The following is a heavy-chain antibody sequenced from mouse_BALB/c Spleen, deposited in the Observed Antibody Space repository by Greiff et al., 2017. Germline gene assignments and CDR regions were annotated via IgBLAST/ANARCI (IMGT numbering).Heavy chain of an antibody. J-gene: IGHJ1*01. CDR3: ASPPYGSSSWYFDV. Sequence: VQLQQSGPELVKPGASVKMSCKASGYTFTSYVMHWVKQKPGQGLEWIGYINPYNDGTKYNEKFKGKATLTSDKSSSTAYMQFNSLTSEDSAVYYCASPPYGSSSWYFDVWGAGTTVTVSS. CDR1: GYTFTSYV. V-gene: IGHV1-14*01. D-gene: IGHD1-1*01. CDR2: INPYNDGT.